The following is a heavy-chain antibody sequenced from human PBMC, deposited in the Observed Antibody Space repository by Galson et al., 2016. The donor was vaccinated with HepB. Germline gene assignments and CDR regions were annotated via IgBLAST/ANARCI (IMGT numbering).Heavy chain of an antibody. V-gene: IGHV4-59*01. Sequence: SETLSLTCSVSGGSISSYYWNWIRQPPGKGLEWIGYIYYSGSTEYNPSFQSRVPISVDRSKSQFSLRLSSVTSADTAVYYCAIGYYDVSGYYSDYYFGMDVWGQGTTVTVSS. CDR3: AIGYYDVSGYYSDYYFGMDV. J-gene: IGHJ6*02. D-gene: IGHD3-22*01. CDR1: GGSISSYY. CDR2: IYYSGST.